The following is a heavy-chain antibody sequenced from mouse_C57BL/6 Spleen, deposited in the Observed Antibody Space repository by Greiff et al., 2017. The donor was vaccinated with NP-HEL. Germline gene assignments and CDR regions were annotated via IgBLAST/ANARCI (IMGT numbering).Heavy chain of an antibody. Sequence: VQGVESGAELAKPGASVKLSCKASGYTFTSYWMHWVKQRPGQGLEWIGYINPSSGYTKYNQKFKDKATLTADKSSSPAYMQLSSLTYEDSAVYYCVPTITTVVATPYFDYWGQGTTLTVSS. CDR3: VPTITTVVATPYFDY. D-gene: IGHD1-1*01. CDR2: INPSSGYT. V-gene: IGHV1-7*01. CDR1: GYTFTSYW. J-gene: IGHJ2*01.